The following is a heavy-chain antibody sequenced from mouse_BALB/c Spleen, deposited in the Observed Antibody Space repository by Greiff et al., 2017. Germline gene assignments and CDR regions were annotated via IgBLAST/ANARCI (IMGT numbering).Heavy chain of an antibody. Sequence: VQLQQSGPELVKPGASVKISCKASGYSFTGYFMNWVMQSHGKSLEWIGRINPYNGDTFYNQKFKGKATLTVDKSSSTALMELRSLASEDSAVYYCARKDGVAYYFDYWGQGTTLTVSS. CDR3: ARKDGVAYYFDY. J-gene: IGHJ2*01. CDR2: INPYNGDT. V-gene: IGHV1-20*02. CDR1: GYSFTGYF.